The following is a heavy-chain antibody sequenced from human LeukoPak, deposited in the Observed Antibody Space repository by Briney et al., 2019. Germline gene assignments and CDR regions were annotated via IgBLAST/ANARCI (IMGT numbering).Heavy chain of an antibody. CDR2: IYYSGST. CDR3: ARVVRCSGGSCYYYFDY. CDR1: GGSISSGDYY. D-gene: IGHD2-15*01. J-gene: IGHJ4*02. Sequence: PSETLSLTCTVSGGSISSGDYYWSWIRQPPWKGLEWIGYIYYSGSTYYNPSLKSRVTISVDTSKNQFSLKLSSVTAADTAVYYCARVVRCSGGSCYYYFDYWGQGTLVTVSS. V-gene: IGHV4-30-4*08.